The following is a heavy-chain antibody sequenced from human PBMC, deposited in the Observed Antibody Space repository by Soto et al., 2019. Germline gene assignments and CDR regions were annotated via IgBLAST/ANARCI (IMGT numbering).Heavy chain of an antibody. D-gene: IGHD1-26*01. Sequence: GGSLRLSCAASGFTFSNSWMNWVRQAPGKGLEWVANIKEDGTAKYYLDSVKGRFTVSRDNVKNSLYLQMNNLRVEDTALYYCAKEMGARKPFDYWGQGTLVTVSS. V-gene: IGHV3-7*03. CDR3: AKEMGARKPFDY. J-gene: IGHJ4*02. CDR1: GFTFSNSW. CDR2: IKEDGTAK.